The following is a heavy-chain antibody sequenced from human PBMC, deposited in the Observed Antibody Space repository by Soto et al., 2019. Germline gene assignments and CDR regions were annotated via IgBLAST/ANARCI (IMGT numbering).Heavy chain of an antibody. CDR3: ATPVVAASFDAFDI. J-gene: IGHJ3*02. D-gene: IGHD2-15*01. CDR1: GFTFSSYA. Sequence: EVQMLESGGGLVQPGVSLRLSCAASGFTFSSYAMSWVRQAPGKGLEWVSAISVSGGSTYYADSVKGRFTISRDNSKNTLYLQMNSLRAEDTAVYYCATPVVAASFDAFDIWCQGTMVTVSS. CDR2: ISVSGGST. V-gene: IGHV3-23*01.